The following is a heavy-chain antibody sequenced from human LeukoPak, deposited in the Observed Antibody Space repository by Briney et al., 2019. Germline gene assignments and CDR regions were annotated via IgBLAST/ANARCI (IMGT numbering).Heavy chain of an antibody. D-gene: IGHD6-13*01. Sequence: SETLSLTCTVSGGSISSGGYYWSWIRQHPGKGLEWIGYIYYSGSTYYNPSLESRVTISVDTSKNQFSLKLSSVTAADTAVYYCARVSEAAAGTSFDYWGQGTLVTVSS. CDR1: GGSISSGGYY. CDR2: IYYSGST. J-gene: IGHJ4*02. V-gene: IGHV4-31*03. CDR3: ARVSEAAAGTSFDY.